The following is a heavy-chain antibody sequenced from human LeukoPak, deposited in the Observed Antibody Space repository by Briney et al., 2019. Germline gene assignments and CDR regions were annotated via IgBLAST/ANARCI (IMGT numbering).Heavy chain of an antibody. CDR3: ARAQYFDWVSSLDY. V-gene: IGHV1-46*01. D-gene: IGHD3-9*01. J-gene: IGHJ4*02. Sequence: ASVTVSCKASGYTFTSYYIHWVRQAPGQGLEWMGIIAPSGRSTNYAQKFQGRVTVTSDTSTSTVNMELRSLTSEDTAVYYCARAQYFDWVSSLDYWGQGTLVTVSS. CDR1: GYTFTSYY. CDR2: IAPSGRST.